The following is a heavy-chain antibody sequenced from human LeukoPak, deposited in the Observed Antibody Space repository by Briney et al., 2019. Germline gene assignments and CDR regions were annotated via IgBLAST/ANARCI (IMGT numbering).Heavy chain of an antibody. CDR1: GYXFTDYW. V-gene: IGHV5-51*01. CDR3: ARRYSTDSIDS. J-gene: IGHJ4*02. Sequence: GESLKISCNGSGYXFTDYWIGWVRQMPGKGLEWMGIIYPGDSNTRYSQSFQGQVTISADKSISTAYLQWSSLKASDTAMYYCARRYSTDSIDSWGQGTLVTVSS. D-gene: IGHD6-13*01. CDR2: IYPGDSNT.